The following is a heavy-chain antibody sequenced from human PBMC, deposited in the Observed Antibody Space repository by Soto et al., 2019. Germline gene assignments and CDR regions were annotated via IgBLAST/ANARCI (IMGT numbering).Heavy chain of an antibody. V-gene: IGHV3-74*01. D-gene: IGHD2-2*01. CDR1: GFTFSNSW. Sequence: QTGGSLRLSCAASGFTFSNSWMHWVRQVSGKGLEWVSRINADGTTTSYADSVKGRFTISRDNAKNTLYLHVNSLSAEDTDVYYCVKVLARGVGVPRFYFDSWGQGALVTVSS. J-gene: IGHJ4*02. CDR2: INADGTTT. CDR3: VKVLARGVGVPRFYFDS.